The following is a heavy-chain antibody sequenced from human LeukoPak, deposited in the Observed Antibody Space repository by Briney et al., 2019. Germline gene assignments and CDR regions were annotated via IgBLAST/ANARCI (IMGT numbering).Heavy chain of an antibody. D-gene: IGHD5-12*01. J-gene: IGHJ5*02. CDR2: ISAYNGNT. CDR3: ARDGDSGYDSFDWFDP. Sequence: ASVKVSFKASGYTFTSYGINWVRQAPGQGLEWMGWISAYNGNTNYAQNLQGRVTMTTDTSTSTAYMELRSLRSDDTAVYYCARDGDSGYDSFDWFDPWGQGTLVTVSS. CDR1: GYTFTSYG. V-gene: IGHV1-18*01.